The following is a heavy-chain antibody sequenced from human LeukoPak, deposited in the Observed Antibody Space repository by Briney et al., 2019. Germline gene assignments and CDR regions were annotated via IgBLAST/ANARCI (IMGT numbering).Heavy chain of an antibody. D-gene: IGHD2-15*01. V-gene: IGHV4-34*01. CDR3: ARESSGGGLCYPDP. CDR2: INHSGST. Sequence: PSETLSLICAVYGGSFSGYYWSWIRQPPGKGLEWIGEINHSGSTNYNPSLKSRVTISVDTSKNQFSLRLSSVTAADTALYYCARESSGGGLCYPDPWGQGTLVTVFS. J-gene: IGHJ5*02. CDR1: GGSFSGYY.